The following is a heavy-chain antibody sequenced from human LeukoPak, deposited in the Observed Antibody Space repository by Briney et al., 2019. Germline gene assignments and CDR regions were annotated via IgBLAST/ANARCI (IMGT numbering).Heavy chain of an antibody. CDR3: AKDPGIWFGEPYFDH. V-gene: IGHV3-30*18. CDR2: ISYDGTNK. J-gene: IGHJ4*02. Sequence: GRSLRLSCAASGFTFSSYGMHWVRQAPGKGLEWVAVISYDGTNKYYADSVKGRFTISRDNSKNTLYLQMNSLRAEDTAVYYCAKDPGIWFGEPYFDHWGQGTLVTVSS. D-gene: IGHD3-10*01. CDR1: GFTFSSYG.